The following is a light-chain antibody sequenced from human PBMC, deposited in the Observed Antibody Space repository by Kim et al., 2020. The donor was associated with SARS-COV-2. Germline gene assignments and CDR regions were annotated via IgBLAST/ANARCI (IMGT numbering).Light chain of an antibody. CDR2: AAS. CDR3: QQSDSTPPT. Sequence: ASVRDRVTITCRASQSISSYLNWYQQKPGKAPKLLIYAASSLQSGVPSRFSGSGSGTDFTLTISSLQPEDFATYYCQQSDSTPPTFGQGTKVDIK. V-gene: IGKV1-39*01. J-gene: IGKJ1*01. CDR1: QSISSY.